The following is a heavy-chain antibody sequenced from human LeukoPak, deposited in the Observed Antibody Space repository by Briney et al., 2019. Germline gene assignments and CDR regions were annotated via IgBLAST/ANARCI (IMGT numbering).Heavy chain of an antibody. CDR1: GFTFSSYA. CDR3: ASSRGYSYGWVYYFDY. CDR2: ISGSGDRT. J-gene: IGHJ4*02. Sequence: PGGSLRLSCAASGFTFSSYAMSWVRQAPGKGLEWVSSISGSGDRTYYAGSVKGRFTISRDNSKNTLYLQMNSLRAEDTAVYYCASSRGYSYGWVYYFDYWGQGTLVTVSS. D-gene: IGHD5-18*01. V-gene: IGHV3-23*01.